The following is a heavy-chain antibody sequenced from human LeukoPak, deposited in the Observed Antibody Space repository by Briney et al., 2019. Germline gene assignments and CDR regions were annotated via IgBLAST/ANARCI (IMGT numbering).Heavy chain of an antibody. V-gene: IGHV3-30-3*01. CDR3: ARDPRGYSYGTWSPNWFDP. D-gene: IGHD5-18*01. CDR1: GFTFSRYA. J-gene: IGHJ5*02. Sequence: GGSLRLSCAASGFTFSRYAMHWVRQAPGKGLEWVAVISYDGSNKYYADSVKGRFTISRDNSKNTLYLQMNSLRAEDTAVYYCARDPRGYSYGTWSPNWFDPWGQGTLVTVSS. CDR2: ISYDGSNK.